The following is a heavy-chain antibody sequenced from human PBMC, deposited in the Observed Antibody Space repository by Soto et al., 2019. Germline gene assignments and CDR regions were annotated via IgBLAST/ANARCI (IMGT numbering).Heavy chain of an antibody. CDR1: GGSINSYC. V-gene: IGHV4-59*08. D-gene: IGHD4-4*01. Sequence: PSETLSFTCTVSGGSINSYCWSWIRQPPGKGLEWIAYIFDSGNANYNPSLKSRVTISVDTSKNQFSLKLTFVTAADTAVYYCARHRRTTVAKFYFDNWGQGALVTVSS. CDR3: ARHRRTTVAKFYFDN. J-gene: IGHJ4*02. CDR2: IFDSGNA.